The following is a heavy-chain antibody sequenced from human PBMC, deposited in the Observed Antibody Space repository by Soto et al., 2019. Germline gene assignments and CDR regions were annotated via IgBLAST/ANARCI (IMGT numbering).Heavy chain of an antibody. CDR2: ISGSGGST. CDR3: AKDIVVVAAASDAFDI. D-gene: IGHD2-2*01. Sequence: GSLRLSCAASGFTFSSYAMTWVRQAPGKGLEWVSTISGSGGSTYYADSVKGRFTISRGNSKNTVYLQMNSLRAEDAALYYCAKDIVVVAAASDAFDIWGQGTMVTVSS. V-gene: IGHV3-23*01. CDR1: GFTFSSYA. J-gene: IGHJ3*02.